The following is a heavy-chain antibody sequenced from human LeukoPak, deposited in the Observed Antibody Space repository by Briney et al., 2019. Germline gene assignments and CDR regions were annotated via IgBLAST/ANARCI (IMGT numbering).Heavy chain of an antibody. V-gene: IGHV3-30-3*01. CDR1: GFAFSSYA. J-gene: IGHJ6*02. CDR2: ISYDGSNK. CDR3: ARPDSSGWYDAYYYYGMDV. D-gene: IGHD6-19*01. Sequence: GRSLRLSCAASGFAFSSYAMHWVRQAPGKRLERVAVISYDGSNKYYADSVKGRFTISRDNSKNTLYLQMNSLRAEDTAVYYCARPDSSGWYDAYYYYGMDVWGQGTTVTVSS.